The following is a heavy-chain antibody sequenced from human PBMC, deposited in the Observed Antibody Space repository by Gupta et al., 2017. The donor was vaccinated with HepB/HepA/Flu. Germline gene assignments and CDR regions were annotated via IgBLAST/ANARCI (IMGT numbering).Heavy chain of an antibody. CDR3: AKSYCTDRVCCMDS. D-gene: IGHD2-8*01. CDR1: GFTVKSYA. Sequence: EVQLLESGGGLVQPGGSLRLCRLASGFTVKSYAVMWLRQAPGKGLEWVSAISGSGDTTYYADSVKGRFTISRDNSKNTVFLQMDSLRADDTALYYCAKSYCTDRVCCMDSWGQGTLVTVSS. J-gene: IGHJ4*02. CDR2: ISGSGDTT. V-gene: IGHV3-23*01.